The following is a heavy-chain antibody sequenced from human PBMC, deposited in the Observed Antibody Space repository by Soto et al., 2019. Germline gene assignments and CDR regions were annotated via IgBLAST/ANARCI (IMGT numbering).Heavy chain of an antibody. J-gene: IGHJ4*02. CDR1: GFTFSSYG. Sequence: QVQLVESGGGVVQPGRSLRLSCAASGFTFSSYGMHWVRQAPGKGLEWVAVISYDGSNKYYADSVKGRFTISRDNSKNTLYLQMNSLRAEDTAVYYCAKALGANSGCDYGTRYFDYWGQGTLVTVSS. V-gene: IGHV3-30*18. CDR2: ISYDGSNK. D-gene: IGHD5-12*01. CDR3: AKALGANSGCDYGTRYFDY.